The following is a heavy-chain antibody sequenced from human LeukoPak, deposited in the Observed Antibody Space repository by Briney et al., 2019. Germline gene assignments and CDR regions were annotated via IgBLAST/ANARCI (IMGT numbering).Heavy chain of an antibody. J-gene: IGHJ4*02. CDR2: INPNSGGT. CDR1: GYTFTGYY. V-gene: IGHV1-2*02. D-gene: IGHD2-2*01. CDR3: ARDLGYCSGTSCPYFDS. Sequence: ASVKVSCKASGYTFTGYYMHWVRQAPGQGLEWMGWINPNSGGTNYAQKFQGRVTMTRDTSISTAYMELSRLRSDDTAVYYCARDLGYCSGTSCPYFDSWGQGTLVTVSS.